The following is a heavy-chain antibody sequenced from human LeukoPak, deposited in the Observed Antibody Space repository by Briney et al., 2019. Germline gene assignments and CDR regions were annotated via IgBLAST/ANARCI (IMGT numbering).Heavy chain of an antibody. V-gene: IGHV1-2*02. D-gene: IGHD6-13*01. Sequence: ASVKASCKASGYTFTGYYMHWVRQAPGQGLEWMGWINPNSGGTNYAQKFQGRVTMTRDTSISTAYMELSRLRSDDTAVYYCARVRGSSHHDAFDIWGQGTMVTVSS. CDR3: ARVRGSSHHDAFDI. CDR2: INPNSGGT. J-gene: IGHJ3*02. CDR1: GYTFTGYY.